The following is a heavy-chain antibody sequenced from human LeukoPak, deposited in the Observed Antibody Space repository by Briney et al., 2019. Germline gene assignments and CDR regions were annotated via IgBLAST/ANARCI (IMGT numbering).Heavy chain of an antibody. D-gene: IGHD1-26*01. Sequence: GGSLRLSSEASGFDFSSYALTWVRPAPGEGLEWVSTIESDTTTNYADSVKGRFFISRDNSKNTLYLQMTSLRAEDTAVYYCAKEGSGSAPRSDYWGQGTLVTVSS. CDR2: IESDTTT. J-gene: IGHJ4*02. V-gene: IGHV3-23*01. CDR3: AKEGSGSAPRSDY. CDR1: GFDFSSYA.